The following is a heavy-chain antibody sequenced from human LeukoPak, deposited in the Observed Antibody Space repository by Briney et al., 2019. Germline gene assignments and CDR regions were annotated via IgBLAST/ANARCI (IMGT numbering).Heavy chain of an antibody. J-gene: IGHJ4*02. CDR2: ISNSGTT. Sequence: SETLSLTCTVSGGSMSSSHSYWVWIRQPPGKGQEWIGSISNSGTTYYNPSLKSRVTISVDTSKNQFSLKVSSVTAAVTAVYYCARFYFPTHFDDWGQGTLITVSS. D-gene: IGHD2/OR15-2a*01. V-gene: IGHV4-39*07. CDR1: GGSMSSSHSY. CDR3: ARFYFPTHFDD.